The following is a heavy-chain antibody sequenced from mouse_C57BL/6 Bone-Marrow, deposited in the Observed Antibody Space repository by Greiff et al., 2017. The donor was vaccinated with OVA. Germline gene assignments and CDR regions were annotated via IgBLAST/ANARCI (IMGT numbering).Heavy chain of an antibody. D-gene: IGHD1-1*01. Sequence: QVQLQQPGAELVKPGASVKLSCKASGYTFTSYWMHWVKQRPGQGLEWIGIIHPNSGSTNYNEKFKSKATLTVDKSSSTAYMQLSSLTSEDSAVYYCARGGSYYYGSRDYAMDYWGQGTSVTVSS. CDR1: GYTFTSYW. CDR3: ARGGSYYYGSRDYAMDY. J-gene: IGHJ4*01. V-gene: IGHV1-64*01. CDR2: IHPNSGST.